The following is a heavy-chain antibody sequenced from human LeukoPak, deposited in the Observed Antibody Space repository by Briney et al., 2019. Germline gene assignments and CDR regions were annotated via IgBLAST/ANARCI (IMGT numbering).Heavy chain of an antibody. Sequence: GGSLRLSCAASGFTFSDYYMSWIRQAPGKGLEWVSYISSSGSTIYYADSVKGRFTISRDNSKNTLYLQMNSLRAEDTAVYYCAPTEMNGGFDYWGQGTLVTVSS. V-gene: IGHV3-11*01. J-gene: IGHJ4*02. CDR3: APTEMNGGFDY. CDR1: GFTFSDYY. CDR2: ISSSGSTI. D-gene: IGHD5-24*01.